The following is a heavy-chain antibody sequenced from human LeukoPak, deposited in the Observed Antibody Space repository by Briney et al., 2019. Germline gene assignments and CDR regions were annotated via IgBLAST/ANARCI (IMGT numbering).Heavy chain of an antibody. CDR1: GGSISSYY. CDR3: AGTPSYYDILTGYYYYYGMDV. CDR2: IYYSGST. J-gene: IGHJ6*04. V-gene: IGHV4-59*01. Sequence: PSETLSLTCTVSGGSISSYYWSWIRQPPGKGLEWIGYIYYSGSTNYNPSLKSRVTISVDTSKNQFSLKLSSVTAADTAVYYCAGTPSYYDILTGYYYYYGMDVWGKGTTVTVSS. D-gene: IGHD3-9*01.